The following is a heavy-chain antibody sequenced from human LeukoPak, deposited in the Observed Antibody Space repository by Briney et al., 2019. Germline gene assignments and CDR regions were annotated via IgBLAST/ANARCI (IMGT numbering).Heavy chain of an antibody. D-gene: IGHD6-13*01. Sequence: PGGSLRLSCAASGFTFSSYAMSWVRQAPGKGLEWVSGISGSGGSTYYADSVKGRFTISRDNSKNTLYLQVNSLRAEDTAVYYCAEGVAAAGNSGYYFDYWGQGTLVTVSS. CDR3: AEGVAAAGNSGYYFDY. CDR2: ISGSGGST. CDR1: GFTFSSYA. J-gene: IGHJ4*02. V-gene: IGHV3-23*01.